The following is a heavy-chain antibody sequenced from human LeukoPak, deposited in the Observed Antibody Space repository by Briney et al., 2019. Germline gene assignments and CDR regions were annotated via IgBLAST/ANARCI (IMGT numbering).Heavy chain of an antibody. V-gene: IGHV1-18*01. CDR1: GYTFTGYG. J-gene: IGHJ6*02. CDR3: ARDGWPNYYYYGMDV. CDR2: ISAYNGNT. Sequence: ASVKVSCKASGYTFTGYGISWVRQAPGQGLEWMGWISAYNGNTNYAQKLQGRVTMTTDTSTSTAYMELSSLRSEDTAVYYCARDGWPNYYYYGMDVWGQGTTVTVSS. D-gene: IGHD5-24*01.